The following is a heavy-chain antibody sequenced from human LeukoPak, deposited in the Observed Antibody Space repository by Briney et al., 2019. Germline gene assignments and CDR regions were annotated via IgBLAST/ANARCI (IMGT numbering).Heavy chain of an antibody. Sequence: ASVNVSCKASGYTFTSYAMHWVRQAPGQRLEWMGWINAGNGNTKYSQKFQGRVTITRDTSASTAYMELSSLRSEDTAVYYCATRRGRYHSLGAFDIWGQGTMVTVSS. V-gene: IGHV1-3*01. CDR2: INAGNGNT. CDR1: GYTFTSYA. D-gene: IGHD1-1*01. CDR3: ATRRGRYHSLGAFDI. J-gene: IGHJ3*02.